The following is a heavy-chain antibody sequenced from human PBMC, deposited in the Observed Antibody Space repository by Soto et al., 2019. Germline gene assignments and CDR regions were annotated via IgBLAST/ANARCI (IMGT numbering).Heavy chain of an antibody. V-gene: IGHV4-39*01. CDR2: IYYSGRT. CDR3: AGSSPVGYNEYSFDS. D-gene: IGHD5-12*01. CDR1: GGSISSKSNY. Sequence: ASETLSLTCTVSGGSISSKSNYWGWIRQPPGKGLEWIGTIYYSGRTFYNPSLKSRVTISVDTPKNQFFLKVSSVTAADTAVYYCAGSSPVGYNEYSFDSWGQGPLVTVST. J-gene: IGHJ4*02.